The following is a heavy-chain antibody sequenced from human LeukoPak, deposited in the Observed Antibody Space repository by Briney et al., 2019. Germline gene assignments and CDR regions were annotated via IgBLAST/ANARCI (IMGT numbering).Heavy chain of an antibody. V-gene: IGHV4-39*07. CDR1: GASIISDTYY. Sequence: SETLSLTCTVSGASIISDTYYWGWIRRPPGKGLEWIGSIYYSGSTYYSPSLKSRVTMSVDTSTNQFSLSLASVTAADTALYYCAKSHGSWTDWYFDLWGRGTLVIVSS. CDR2: IYYSGST. J-gene: IGHJ2*01. CDR3: AKSHGSWTDWYFDL. D-gene: IGHD6-13*01.